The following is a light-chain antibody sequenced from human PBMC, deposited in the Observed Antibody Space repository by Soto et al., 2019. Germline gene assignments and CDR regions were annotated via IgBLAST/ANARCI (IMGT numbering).Light chain of an antibody. CDR2: AAS. CDR1: QALSNY. CDR3: QQLFDSTIT. V-gene: IGKV1-9*01. Sequence: DIQLTQSPSVLSASVGDTVTITCRASQALSNYLAWYHKKPGKDPKILIYAASSLQSGVPSRFSGSGSGTDFNLTISRLQTEDFATYECQQLFDSTITFGQGTRLEIK. J-gene: IGKJ5*01.